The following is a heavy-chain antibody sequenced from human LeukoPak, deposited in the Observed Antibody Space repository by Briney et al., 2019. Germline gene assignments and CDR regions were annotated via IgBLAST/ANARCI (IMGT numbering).Heavy chain of an antibody. V-gene: IGHV1-18*01. Sequence: GASVKVSCKASGYTFTSYGISWVRQAPGQGLEWMGWISAYNGNTNYAQKLQGRVTMTTDTSTSTAYMELRSPRSDDTAAYYCERGRLAGNNLFRPWGQGTLVTVSS. CDR2: ISAYNGNT. D-gene: IGHD1-14*01. CDR1: GYTFTSYG. J-gene: IGHJ5*02. CDR3: ERGRLAGNNLFRP.